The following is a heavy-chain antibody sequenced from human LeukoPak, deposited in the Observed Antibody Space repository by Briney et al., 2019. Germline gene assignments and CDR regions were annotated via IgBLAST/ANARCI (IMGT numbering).Heavy chain of an antibody. Sequence: SETLSLTCAVYGGSFSGYYWSWIRQPPGKGLEWIGEINHSGSTNYNPSLKSRVTISVDTSKNQFSLKLSSVTAADTAVYYCARVTYCSSTTCPAVDAFDIWGQGTMVTVSS. CDR1: GGSFSGYY. V-gene: IGHV4-34*01. CDR2: INHSGST. CDR3: ARVTYCSSTTCPAVDAFDI. D-gene: IGHD2-2*01. J-gene: IGHJ3*02.